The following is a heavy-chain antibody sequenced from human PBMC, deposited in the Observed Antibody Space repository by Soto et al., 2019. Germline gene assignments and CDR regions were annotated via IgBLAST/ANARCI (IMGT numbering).Heavy chain of an antibody. J-gene: IGHJ6*02. CDR3: ARGTRAGNYYDGMDV. D-gene: IGHD2-8*01. CDR2: INHSGYT. V-gene: IGHV4-34*01. CDR1: AGSFTAYN. Sequence: SHTLSLTCTGYAGSFTAYNGSGLRHPPGEGLECIGAINHSGYTSSNPCLKSRVTIAVDTSKNHLSLKLSAVTAEDTALYYGARGTRAGNYYDGMDVWGQGTTVT.